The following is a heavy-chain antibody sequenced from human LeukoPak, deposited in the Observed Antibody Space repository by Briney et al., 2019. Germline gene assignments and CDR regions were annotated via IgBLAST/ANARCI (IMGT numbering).Heavy chain of an antibody. CDR1: GFTFSTYW. J-gene: IGHJ4*02. D-gene: IGHD3-3*01. V-gene: IGHV3-7*03. CDR3: ARARRPYYDFWSGYSYYFDY. Sequence: GESLRLSCGTSGFTFSTYWMTWVRQAPGKGLEWVANINQGGSETHYVDSVKGRFTISRDNAKASLDLQLNSLRVEDTAVYYCARARRPYYDFWSGYSYYFDYWGQGTLVAVSS. CDR2: INQGGSET.